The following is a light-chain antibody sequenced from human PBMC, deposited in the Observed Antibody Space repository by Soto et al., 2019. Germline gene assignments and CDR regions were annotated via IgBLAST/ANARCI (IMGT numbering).Light chain of an antibody. CDR3: SSYTSNQHGV. CDR1: SSDVGGYNY. V-gene: IGLV2-14*01. J-gene: IGLJ1*01. CDR2: EVS. Sequence: QSALTQPASVSGSPGQSITISCTGTSSDVGGYNYVSWYQQHPGKAPKLMIYEVSNRPSGVSNRFSGSKSGNTASLTISGLQAEDEADYYCSSYTSNQHGVFGTGTKVTVL.